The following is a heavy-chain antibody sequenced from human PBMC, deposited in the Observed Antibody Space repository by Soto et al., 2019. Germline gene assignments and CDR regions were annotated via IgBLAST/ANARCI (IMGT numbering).Heavy chain of an antibody. V-gene: IGHV3-23*01. CDR2: ISGSGGST. CDR3: AKADVYDFWSGYYSDY. J-gene: IGHJ4*02. CDR1: GFTFSSYA. D-gene: IGHD3-3*01. Sequence: EVQLLESGGGLVQPGGSLRLSCAASGFTFSSYAMSWVRQAPGKGLEWVSAISGSGGSTYYADSAKGRFTISRDNSKNTLYLQMNSLRAEDTAVYYCAKADVYDFWSGYYSDYWGQGTLVTVSS.